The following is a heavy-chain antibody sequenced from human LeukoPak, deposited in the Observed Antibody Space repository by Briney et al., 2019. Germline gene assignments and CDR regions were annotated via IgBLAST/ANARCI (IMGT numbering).Heavy chain of an antibody. V-gene: IGHV3-74*01. CDR2: INTDTRGT. J-gene: IGHJ4*02. CDR1: GFTFSDYW. CDR3: ARAGAYRFDS. D-gene: IGHD3-16*01. Sequence: GGSLRLSCAASGFTFSDYWMHWVRKAPGKGLVWVSIINTDTRGTYYADSVKGRFTISRDNAKNTLYLQMNSLTAEDTAVYYCARAGAYRFDSWGQGTLVTVSS.